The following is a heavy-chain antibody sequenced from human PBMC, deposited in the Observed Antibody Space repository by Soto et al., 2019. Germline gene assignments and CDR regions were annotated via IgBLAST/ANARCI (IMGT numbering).Heavy chain of an antibody. D-gene: IGHD6-13*01. J-gene: IGHJ5*02. CDR2: INAGNGNT. CDR1: GYTFTSYA. CDR3: ARDPGYSSSWKSRWFDP. Sequence: ASVKVSCKASGYTFTSYAMHWVRQAPGQRLEWMGWINAGNGNTKYSQKFQGRVTITRDTSASTAYMELSSPRSEDTAVYYCARDPGYSSSWKSRWFDPWGQGTLVTVSS. V-gene: IGHV1-3*01.